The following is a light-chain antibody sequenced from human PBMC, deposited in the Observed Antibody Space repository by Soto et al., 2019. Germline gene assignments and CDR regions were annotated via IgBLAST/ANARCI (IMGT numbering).Light chain of an antibody. Sequence: QSALTQPPSASGTPGQRVAISCSGSSSDIGSNTVNWYQHLPGTAHQLLMYSDNQRPSGVPDRFSGSKSGTSASLAISGLQSEDEGDYSCESWVDSLNGWVFGGGTKLTVL. V-gene: IGLV1-44*01. CDR1: SSDIGSNT. J-gene: IGLJ3*02. CDR2: SDN. CDR3: ESWVDSLNGWV.